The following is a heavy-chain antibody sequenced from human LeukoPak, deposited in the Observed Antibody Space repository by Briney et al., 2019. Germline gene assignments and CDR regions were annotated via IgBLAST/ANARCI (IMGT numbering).Heavy chain of an antibody. CDR2: ISYDGSDE. CDR1: EFTFSNYA. J-gene: IGHJ4*02. Sequence: PGGSLRLSCAASEFTFSNYAMHWVRQAPGKGLEWVALISYDGSDEYYADSVKGRFTISRDNSKNTLYLQMNSLRAEDTAVYYCARSRRRELLRTYFDYWGQGTLVTVSS. CDR3: ARSRRRELLRTYFDY. D-gene: IGHD1-26*01. V-gene: IGHV3-30*03.